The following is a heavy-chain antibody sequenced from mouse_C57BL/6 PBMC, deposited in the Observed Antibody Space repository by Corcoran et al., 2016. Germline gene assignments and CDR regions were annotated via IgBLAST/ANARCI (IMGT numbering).Heavy chain of an antibody. CDR3: ARWGTTVVATRDFDV. CDR2: INTYSGVP. CDR1: GYTFTTYG. D-gene: IGHD1-1*01. J-gene: IGHJ1*03. V-gene: IGHV9-3*01. Sequence: QIQLVQSGPELKKPGETVKISCKASGYTFTTYGMSWVKQAPGKGLKWMGWINTYSGVPTYADDFKGRFAFSLETSASTAYLQINNLKNEDTATYFCARWGTTVVATRDFDVWGTGTTVTVSS.